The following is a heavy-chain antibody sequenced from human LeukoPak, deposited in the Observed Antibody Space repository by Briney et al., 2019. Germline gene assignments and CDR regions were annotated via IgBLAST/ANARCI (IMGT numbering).Heavy chain of an antibody. CDR3: ARGTRGLEQWLRYNWFDP. D-gene: IGHD6-19*01. J-gene: IGHJ5*02. CDR1: GGSFSGYY. V-gene: IGHV4-34*01. Sequence: PSETLSLTCAVYGGSFSGYYWSWIRQPPGKGLEWIGEINHSGSTSYNPSLKSRVTISVDTSKNQFSLKLSSVTAADTAVYYCARGTRGLEQWLRYNWFDPWGQGTLVTVSS. CDR2: INHSGST.